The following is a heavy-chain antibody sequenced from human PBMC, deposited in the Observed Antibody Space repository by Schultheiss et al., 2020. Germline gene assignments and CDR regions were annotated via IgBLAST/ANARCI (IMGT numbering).Heavy chain of an antibody. CDR2: IGTSNTYI. D-gene: IGHD4-17*01. Sequence: GGSLRLSCAASGFTFSSYSMHWVRQAPGKGLEWVSSIGTSNTYIHYADSVKGRFTISRDNTKNSLYLQMNSLRAEDTAVYYCARDDYGDYGGLYWGQGTLVTVSS. CDR1: GFTFSSYS. J-gene: IGHJ4*02. CDR3: ARDDYGDYGGLY. V-gene: IGHV3-21*01.